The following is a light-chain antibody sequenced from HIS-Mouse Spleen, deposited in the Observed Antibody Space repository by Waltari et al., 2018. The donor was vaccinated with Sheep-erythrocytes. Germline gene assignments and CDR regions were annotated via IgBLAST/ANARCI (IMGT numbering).Light chain of an antibody. CDR2: EVS. J-gene: IGLJ3*02. CDR1: SRSVGGYTY. V-gene: IGLV2-8*01. CDR3: SSYAGSNNWV. Sequence: QPALTHPPSASGSPGHSVTLSCTGTSRSVGGYTYLSWYQQHPGKAPKLMIYEVSKRPSGVPDRFSGSKSGNTASLTVSGLQAEDEADYYCSSYAGSNNWVFGGGTKLTVL.